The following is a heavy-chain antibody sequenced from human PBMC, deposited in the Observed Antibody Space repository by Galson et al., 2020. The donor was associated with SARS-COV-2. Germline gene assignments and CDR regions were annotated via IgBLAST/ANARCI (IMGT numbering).Heavy chain of an antibody. J-gene: IGHJ4*02. Sequence: ETSETLSLTCTVSGGSISSYYWSWIRQPPGKGLEWIGYIYYSGSTNYNPSLKRRVTISVDTSKNQFSLKLSSVTAADTAVYYCARHLVRYSPPDYWGQGTLVTVSS. V-gene: IGHV4-59*08. CDR2: IYYSGST. CDR1: GGSISSYY. D-gene: IGHD1-26*01. CDR3: ARHLVRYSPPDY.